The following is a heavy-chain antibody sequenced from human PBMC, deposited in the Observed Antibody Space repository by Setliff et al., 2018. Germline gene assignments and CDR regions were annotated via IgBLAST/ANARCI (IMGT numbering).Heavy chain of an antibody. V-gene: IGHV4-39*07. D-gene: IGHD3-3*01. CDR3: ARDKRQYNFWSGYYGSWGNYFDY. CDR1: GGSISSSSYY. CDR2: IYYSGST. Sequence: TLSLTCTVSGGSISSSSYYWGWIRQPPGKGLEWIGSIYYSGSTYYNPSLKSRVTISVDTSKNQFSLKLSSVTAADTAAYYCARDKRQYNFWSGYYGSWGNYFDYWGQGTLVTVSS. J-gene: IGHJ4*02.